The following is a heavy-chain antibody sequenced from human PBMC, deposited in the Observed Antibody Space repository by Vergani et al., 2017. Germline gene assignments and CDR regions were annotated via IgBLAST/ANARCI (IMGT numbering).Heavy chain of an antibody. Sequence: QVQLVQSGAEVKKPGASVKVSCKASGGTFSSYAISWVRQAPGQGLEWMGGIIPIFGTANYAQKFQGRVTITADESTSTAYMELSSLRSEDTAVYYCATNLEIVATIGPAPYYYYYMDVWGKGTTVTVSS. CDR1: GGTFSSYA. V-gene: IGHV1-69*01. J-gene: IGHJ6*03. CDR2: IIPIFGTA. D-gene: IGHD5-12*01. CDR3: ATNLEIVATIGPAPYYYYYMDV.